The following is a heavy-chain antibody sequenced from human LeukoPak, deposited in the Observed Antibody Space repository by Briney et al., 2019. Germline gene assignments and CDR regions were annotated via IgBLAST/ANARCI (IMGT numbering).Heavy chain of an antibody. CDR1: GGSISSSSYY. CDR3: AREEGGAGSSREFDY. V-gene: IGHV4-39*07. Sequence: SETLSLTCTVSGGSISSSSYYWGWIRQPPGKGLEWIGSIYHSGSTYYNPSLKSRVTISVDTSKNQFSLKLSSVTAADTAVYYCAREEGGAGSSREFDYWGQGTLVTVSS. J-gene: IGHJ4*02. D-gene: IGHD6-13*01. CDR2: IYHSGST.